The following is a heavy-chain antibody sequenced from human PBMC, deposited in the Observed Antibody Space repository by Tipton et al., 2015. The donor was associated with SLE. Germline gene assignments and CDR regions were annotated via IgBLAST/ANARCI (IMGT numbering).Heavy chain of an antibody. J-gene: IGHJ4*02. V-gene: IGHV4-59*01. D-gene: IGHD1-26*01. CDR2: VYYTGTT. CDR3: ARDALGGLDY. CDR1: GGSISSYY. Sequence: TLSLTCKVSGGSISSYYWSWIRQPPGKGLEWIGYVYYTGTTNYNPSLKSRVTISLDTSKKQFSLKLSSVTAADTAVYYCARDALGGLDYWGQGTLVTVSS.